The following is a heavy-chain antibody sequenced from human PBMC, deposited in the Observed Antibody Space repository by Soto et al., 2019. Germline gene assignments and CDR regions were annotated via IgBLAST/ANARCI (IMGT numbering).Heavy chain of an antibody. CDR2: IYPGDSDT. Sequence: GESLKISCKGSGYSFTSYFIVLVRQMPGKGLEWMGIIYPGDSDTRYSPSFQGQVTISADKSISTAYLQWSSLKASDTAMYYCARFHEYSSSSAYYYGMDVWGQGTTVTVSS. J-gene: IGHJ6*02. D-gene: IGHD6-6*01. V-gene: IGHV5-51*01. CDR3: ARFHEYSSSSAYYYGMDV. CDR1: GYSFTSYF.